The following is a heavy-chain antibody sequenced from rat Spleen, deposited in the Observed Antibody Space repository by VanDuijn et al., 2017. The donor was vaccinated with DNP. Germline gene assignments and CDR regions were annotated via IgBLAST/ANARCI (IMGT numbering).Heavy chain of an antibody. D-gene: IGHD1-4*01. CDR3: ARQRYGYNSFDY. V-gene: IGHV5-25*01. CDR1: GFTFSNYY. Sequence: EVQLVESGGGLVQPGRSMKLSCAASGFTFSNYYMAWVRQAPTKGLEWVAAISPRGSRTYYPDSMKGRFTISRDDAKSSLYLQMNSLKSEDTATYYCARQRYGYNSFDYWGQGTLVTVSS. J-gene: IGHJ3*01. CDR2: ISPRGSRT.